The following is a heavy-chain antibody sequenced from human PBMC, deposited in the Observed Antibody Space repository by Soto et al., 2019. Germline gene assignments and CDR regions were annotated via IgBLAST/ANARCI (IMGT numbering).Heavy chain of an antibody. V-gene: IGHV4-31*02. Sequence: SETLSLTCTVSGGSISSGGYYWSWIRQHPGKGLEWIGYIYYSGSTYYNPSLKSRVTISVDTPKNQFSLKLSAVTAADTAVYYCARYPRVYYVILTGSSHGPYYFDYGGQGTLVTVSS. CDR2: IYYSGST. D-gene: IGHD3-9*01. CDR3: ARYPRVYYVILTGSSHGPYYFDY. CDR1: GGSISSGGYY. J-gene: IGHJ4*02.